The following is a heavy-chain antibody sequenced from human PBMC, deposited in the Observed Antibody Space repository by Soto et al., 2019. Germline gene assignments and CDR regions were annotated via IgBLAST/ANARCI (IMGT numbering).Heavy chain of an antibody. J-gene: IGHJ3*02. V-gene: IGHV3-21*01. D-gene: IGHD4-17*01. CDR1: GFTSSSYS. CDR3: ARDYDYRDYYAFDI. CDR2: ISSGSSYI. Sequence: GGSLRLSCAASGFTSSSYSMTWVRQAPGKGLEWVSSISSGSSYIYYANSVKGRFTPSRDNAKNSLYLQMNSLRAEDTAVYYCARDYDYRDYYAFDIWGQGTMVTVSS.